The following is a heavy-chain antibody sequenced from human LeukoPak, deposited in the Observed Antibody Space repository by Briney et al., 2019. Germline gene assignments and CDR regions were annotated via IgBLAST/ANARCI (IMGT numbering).Heavy chain of an antibody. Sequence: GGSLRLSCAASGFTFSSYAMSWVRQAPGEGLEWVSVIYGGGSTYYADSVKGRFTISRDTPKNTLYLQMNSLRVEDTAVYYCASWPVGWYGEDSWGQGTLVTVSS. CDR1: GFTFSSYA. J-gene: IGHJ4*02. CDR2: IYGGGST. V-gene: IGHV3-23*03. D-gene: IGHD6-19*01. CDR3: ASWPVGWYGEDS.